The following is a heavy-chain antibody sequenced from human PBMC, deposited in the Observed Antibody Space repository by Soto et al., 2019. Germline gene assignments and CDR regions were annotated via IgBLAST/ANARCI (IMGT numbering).Heavy chain of an antibody. D-gene: IGHD4-17*01. V-gene: IGHV4-39*01. CDR3: VRFYGDY. CDR2: VYFVGNS. Sequence: WGWIRQPPGKGLEWIGSVYFVGNSYYNPSLKSRVSISVDASKNQFSLRLSSMTAADTGVYYCVRFYGDY. J-gene: IGHJ4*01.